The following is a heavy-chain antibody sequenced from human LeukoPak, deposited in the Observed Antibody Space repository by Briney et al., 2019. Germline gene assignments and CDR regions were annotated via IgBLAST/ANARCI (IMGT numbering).Heavy chain of an antibody. CDR1: GYTFTSYG. CDR3: ARDRGRYDSSGYDY. CDR2: ISAYNGNT. D-gene: IGHD3-22*01. Sequence: GASVKVSCKASGYTFTSYGISWVRQAPGQGLEWMGWISAYNGNTNYAQKLQGRVTMTTDTSTSTAYMELRSLRSDDTAVYYCARDRGRYDSSGYDYWGQGTLVTVSS. J-gene: IGHJ4*02. V-gene: IGHV1-18*01.